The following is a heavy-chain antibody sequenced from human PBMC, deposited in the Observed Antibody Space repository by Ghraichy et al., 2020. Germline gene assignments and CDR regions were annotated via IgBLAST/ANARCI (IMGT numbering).Heavy chain of an antibody. CDR2: INHSGST. J-gene: IGHJ4*02. Sequence: SETLSLTCAVYGGSFSGYYWSWIRQPPGKGLEWIGEINHSGSTNYNPSLKSRVTISVDTSKNQFSLKLSSVTDADTAVYYCARGALYGGNGPSDYWGQGTLVTVSS. D-gene: IGHD4-23*01. CDR1: GGSFSGYY. V-gene: IGHV4-34*01. CDR3: ARGALYGGNGPSDY.